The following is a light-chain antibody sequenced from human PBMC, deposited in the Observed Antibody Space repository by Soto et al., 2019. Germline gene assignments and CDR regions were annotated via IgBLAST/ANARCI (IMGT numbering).Light chain of an antibody. Sequence: QPVLTQSPSASASLGASVKLTCTLSSGHRSYAIAWLQHQPQKGPRYLMKVNSDGSHSKGAGIPDRFSGSSSGAERYLTISSLQSDDEADYYCQTWGAGTLVFGGGTKVTVL. CDR2: VNSDGSH. V-gene: IGLV4-69*01. CDR3: QTWGAGTLV. CDR1: SGHRSYA. J-gene: IGLJ2*01.